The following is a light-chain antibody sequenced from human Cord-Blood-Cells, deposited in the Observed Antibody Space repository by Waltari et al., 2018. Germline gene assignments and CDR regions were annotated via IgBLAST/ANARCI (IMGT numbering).Light chain of an antibody. CDR1: ALPNQY. V-gene: IGLV3-25*03. CDR2: KDS. Sequence: SYELTQPPSVSVSPGQTARITCSGDALPNQYAYWYQQKPGQAPVLVIYKDSERPPGIPERFSGSSSGTTVTLTISGVQAEDEADYYCQSADSSGTYVVFGGGTKLTVL. J-gene: IGLJ2*01. CDR3: QSADSSGTYVV.